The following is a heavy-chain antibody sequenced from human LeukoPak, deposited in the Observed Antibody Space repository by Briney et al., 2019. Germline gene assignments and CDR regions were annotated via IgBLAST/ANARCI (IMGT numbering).Heavy chain of an antibody. J-gene: IGHJ4*02. CDR1: GASISGGTYY. CDR2: IYYTGST. CDR3: VRRGGSGRAFDY. V-gene: IGHV4-39*01. D-gene: IGHD1-26*01. Sequence: SETPSLTCSVSGASISGGTYYWGWIRQPPGKGLEWIGSIYYTGSTYDNPSLKSRVTISVDTSKNQFSLKLSSVTAADTAVYYCVRRGGSGRAFDYWGQGTLVTVSS.